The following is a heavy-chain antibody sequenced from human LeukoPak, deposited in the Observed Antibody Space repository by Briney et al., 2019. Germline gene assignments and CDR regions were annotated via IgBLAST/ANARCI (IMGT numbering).Heavy chain of an antibody. J-gene: IGHJ4*02. V-gene: IGHV1-18*01. D-gene: IGHD4-23*01. Sequence: ASVKVSCKTSGYTFTSYGISWVRQARGQGLEWMGWISAYNGNTNYAQKLQGRVTMTTDTSTSTAYMELRSLRSDDTAVYYCTTASNSQAPFDYWGQGTLVTVSS. CDR3: TTASNSQAPFDY. CDR1: GYTFTSYG. CDR2: ISAYNGNT.